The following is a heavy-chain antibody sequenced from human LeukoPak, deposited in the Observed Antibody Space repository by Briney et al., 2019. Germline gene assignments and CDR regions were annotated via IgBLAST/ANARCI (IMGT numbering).Heavy chain of an antibody. D-gene: IGHD3-22*01. CDR1: GFTFSSFA. Sequence: GGSLRLFCGASGFTFSSFAMTWVRQAPGKGLEWVSTISGSGTSTYYADSVKGRFTISRDNSKNTLYLQMNSLRAEDTAVYYCAKGLVVLDDYWGQGTLVTVSS. CDR2: ISGSGTST. J-gene: IGHJ4*02. CDR3: AKGLVVLDDY. V-gene: IGHV3-23*01.